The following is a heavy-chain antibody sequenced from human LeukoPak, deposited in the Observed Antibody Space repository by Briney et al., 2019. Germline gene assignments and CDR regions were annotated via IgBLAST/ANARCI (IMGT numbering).Heavy chain of an antibody. CDR3: AKYDYGSGSYPFDP. D-gene: IGHD3-10*01. V-gene: IGHV4-39*01. Sequence: SETLSLTCTVSGGSISSSSYYWGWIRQPPGKGLEWIGSIYYSGSTYYNPSLKSRVTISVDTSKNQFSLKLSSVTAADTAVYYCAKYDYGSGSYPFDPWGQGALVTVSS. J-gene: IGHJ5*02. CDR2: IYYSGST. CDR1: GGSISSSSYY.